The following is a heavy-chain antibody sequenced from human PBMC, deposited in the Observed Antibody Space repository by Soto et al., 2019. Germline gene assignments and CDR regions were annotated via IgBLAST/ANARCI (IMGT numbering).Heavy chain of an antibody. J-gene: IGHJ4*02. CDR1: GFTFTSSA. CDR3: AAGGGVATIDY. D-gene: IGHD5-12*01. Sequence: QMQLVQSGPEVKKPGTSVKVSCKASGFTFTSSAVQWVRQARGQRLEWIGWIVVGSGNTNYAQKFQERVTITRDMSTSTACMELSSLGSEDTAVYYCAAGGGVATIDYWGQGTLVTVSS. CDR2: IVVGSGNT. V-gene: IGHV1-58*01.